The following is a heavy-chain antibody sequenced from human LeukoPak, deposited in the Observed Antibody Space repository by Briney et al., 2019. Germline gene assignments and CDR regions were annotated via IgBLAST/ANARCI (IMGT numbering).Heavy chain of an antibody. CDR1: GGSISSYY. Sequence: PSETLSLTCTVSGGSISSYYWSWIRQPAGKGLEWIGRIYTSGSTNYNPSLKSRVTMSVDTSKNQFSLKLSSVTAADTAVYYCAGDPDFWSGPDPNWFDPWGQGTLVTVSS. V-gene: IGHV4-4*07. CDR3: AGDPDFWSGPDPNWFDP. D-gene: IGHD3-3*01. J-gene: IGHJ5*02. CDR2: IYTSGST.